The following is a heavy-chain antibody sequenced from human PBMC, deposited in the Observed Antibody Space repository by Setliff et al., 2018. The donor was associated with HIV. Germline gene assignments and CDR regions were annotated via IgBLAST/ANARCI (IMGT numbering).Heavy chain of an antibody. J-gene: IGHJ6*03. Sequence: GASVKVSCKASGYTFINYHITWVRQAPGQGLEWVGSISASSVNTNYTQGRVTMTTYISTSTAYMELRSLRSDDSAVYFCARVPVSSYYYYMDVWGKGTTVTVSS. CDR2: ISASSVNT. CDR1: GYTFINYH. D-gene: IGHD6-13*01. CDR3: ARVPVSSYYYYMDV. V-gene: IGHV1-18*01.